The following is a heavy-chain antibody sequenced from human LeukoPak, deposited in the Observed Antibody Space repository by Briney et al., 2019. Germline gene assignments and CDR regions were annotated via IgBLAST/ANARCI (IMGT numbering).Heavy chain of an antibody. Sequence: GGSLRLSCAASGFTFSSYGMHWVRQAPGKGLEWVAVISYDGSNKYYADSVKGRFTISRDNSKNTLYLQMNSLRAEDTAVYYCAKPHYGSGSYDGMDVWGQGTTVTVSS. CDR3: AKPHYGSGSYDGMDV. D-gene: IGHD3-10*01. V-gene: IGHV3-30*18. J-gene: IGHJ6*02. CDR2: ISYDGSNK. CDR1: GFTFSSYG.